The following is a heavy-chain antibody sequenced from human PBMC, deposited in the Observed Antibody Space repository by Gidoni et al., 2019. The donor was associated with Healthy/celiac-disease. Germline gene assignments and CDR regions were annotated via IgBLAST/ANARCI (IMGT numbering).Heavy chain of an antibody. CDR2: ISSSSSYI. J-gene: IGHJ4*02. V-gene: IGHV3-21*01. CDR1: GFTFSRYS. CDR3: ARDAITIFGVIINGLDY. Sequence: EVQLVESGGGLVKPGGSLRLSCAASGFTFSRYSINWVRPAPGKGLEWVSSISSSSSYIYYADSVKGRFTISRDNAKNSLYLQMNSLRAEDTAVYYCARDAITIFGVIINGLDYWGQGTLVTVSS. D-gene: IGHD3-3*01.